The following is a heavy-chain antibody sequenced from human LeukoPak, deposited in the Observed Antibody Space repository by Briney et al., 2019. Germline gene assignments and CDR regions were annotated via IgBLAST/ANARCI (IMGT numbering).Heavy chain of an antibody. CDR3: ARGQYCTNGVCCDAFDI. V-gene: IGHV3-11*06. CDR2: INTPGSYT. J-gene: IGHJ3*02. CDR1: GFTVSSNY. Sequence: GGSLRLSCAASGFTVSSNYMSWIRQAPGKGLEWVSYINTPGSYTSYADSVKGRFTISRDNAKNSLYLQMNSLRAEDTAVYYCARGQYCTNGVCCDAFDIWGQGTTVSVSS. D-gene: IGHD2-8*01.